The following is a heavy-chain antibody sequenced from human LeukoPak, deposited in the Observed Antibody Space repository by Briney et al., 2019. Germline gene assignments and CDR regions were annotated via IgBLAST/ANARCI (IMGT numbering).Heavy chain of an antibody. CDR2: ISKTAGDT. CDR1: GFFFTHYA. D-gene: IGHD3-3*01. CDR3: VKDGLGVAIFNH. V-gene: IGHV3-23*01. Sequence: GGSLRLSCAASGFFFTHYAMTWVRLAPGKGLEWVSSISKTAGDTYYADPVKGRFAISRDNSKNLLFLQMDSLRAEDTAVYYCVKDGLGVAIFNHWGQGTLVTVSS. J-gene: IGHJ4*02.